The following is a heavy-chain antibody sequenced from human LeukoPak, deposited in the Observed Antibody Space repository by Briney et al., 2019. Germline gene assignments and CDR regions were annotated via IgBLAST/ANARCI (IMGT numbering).Heavy chain of an antibody. D-gene: IGHD6-6*01. V-gene: IGHV3-7*01. CDR2: IKQDGSAK. CDR1: GFTFSSYS. CDR3: ATGSSVDS. J-gene: IGHJ5*01. Sequence: PGGSLRLSCAASGFTFSSYSMNWVRQAPGKGLEWVANIKQDGSAKFYVDSVKGRFTISRDNVKNSVYLQMNSLTAEDTAVYYCATGSSVDSWGQGTLVTVSS.